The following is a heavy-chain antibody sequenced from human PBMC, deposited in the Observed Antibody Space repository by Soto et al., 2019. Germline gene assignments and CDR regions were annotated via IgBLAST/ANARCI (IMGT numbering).Heavy chain of an antibody. D-gene: IGHD6-13*01. V-gene: IGHV5-10-1*01. CDR2: TDPSDSYT. CDR3: ARLSSSSWYNYYYGMAV. J-gene: IGHJ6*02. CDR1: GYSFTNYW. Sequence: PGESLKISCKGSGYSFTNYWISWVRQMPGKGLEWMGTTDPSDSYTIYSPSFQGHVTISADKSITTAYLQWSSLKASDTAMYYCARLSSSSWYNYYYGMAVWGQGTSVTVSS.